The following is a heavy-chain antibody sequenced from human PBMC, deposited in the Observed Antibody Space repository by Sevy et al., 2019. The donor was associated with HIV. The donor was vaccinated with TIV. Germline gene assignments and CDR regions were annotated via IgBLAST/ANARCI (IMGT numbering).Heavy chain of an antibody. CDR3: VRDERAIACNFDY. Sequence: GGSLRLSCEASGFTLSSYTMNWVRQSPEKGLEWVATFDRTDITHYADSVKSRFIISVDTAKNSLFLQMNSLRDDDTAMYFCVRDERAIACNFDYWGRGTLVTVSS. CDR2: FDRTDIT. V-gene: IGHV3-48*02. J-gene: IGHJ4*02. D-gene: IGHD2-21*01. CDR1: GFTLSSYT.